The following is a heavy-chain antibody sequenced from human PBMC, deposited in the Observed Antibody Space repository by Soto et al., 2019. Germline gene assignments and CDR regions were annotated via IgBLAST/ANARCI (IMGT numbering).Heavy chain of an antibody. D-gene: IGHD6-13*01. CDR3: ARDFVVIAAAGTFYYYGMDV. V-gene: IGHV3-30*03. J-gene: IGHJ6*02. Sequence: PGGSLRLSCAASGFTFSSYGMHWVRQAPGKGLEWVAVISYDGSNKYYADSVKGRFTISRDNSKNTLYLQMNSLRAEDTAVYYCARDFVVIAAAGTFYYYGMDVWGQGTTVTVSS. CDR2: ISYDGSNK. CDR1: GFTFSSYG.